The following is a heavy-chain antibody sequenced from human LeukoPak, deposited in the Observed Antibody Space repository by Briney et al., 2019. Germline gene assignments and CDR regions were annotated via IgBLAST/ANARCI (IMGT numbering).Heavy chain of an antibody. CDR2: IIPIFGTA. V-gene: IGHV1-69*06. D-gene: IGHD3-10*01. CDR1: GGTFSNYA. CDR3: AREVGGSGSYYIS. Sequence: SVKVSCKASGGTFSNYAISWVRQAPGQGLEWMGGIIPIFGTANYAQKFQGRVTITADKSTSTAYMELSSLRSEDTAVYYCAREVGGSGSYYISWGQGTLVTVSS. J-gene: IGHJ4*02.